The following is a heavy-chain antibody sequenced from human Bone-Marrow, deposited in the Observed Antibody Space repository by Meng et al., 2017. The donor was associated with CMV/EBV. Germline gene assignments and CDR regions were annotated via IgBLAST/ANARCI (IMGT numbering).Heavy chain of an antibody. J-gene: IGHJ6*02. CDR3: ARGDEENYYYYGMDV. CDR1: GFTFSSYA. CDR2: ISYDGSNK. V-gene: IGHV3-30-3*01. Sequence: LSLTCAASGFTFSSYAMHWVRQAPGKGLEWVAVISYDGSNKYYADSVKGRFTISRDNSKNTLYLQMSSLRAEDTAVYYCARGDEENYYYYGMDVWGQGTTVTVSS.